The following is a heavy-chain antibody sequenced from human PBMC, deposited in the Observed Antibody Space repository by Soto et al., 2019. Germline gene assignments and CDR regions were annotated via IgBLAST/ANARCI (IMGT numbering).Heavy chain of an antibody. CDR3: ARLRGTSNYGYYYYYMDV. J-gene: IGHJ6*03. V-gene: IGHV4-39*01. CDR2: IYYSGTT. D-gene: IGHD4-4*01. CDR1: GGSISSSSYY. Sequence: PSETLSLTCTVSGGSISSSSYYWGWIRQPPGKGLEWIGSIYYSGTTYYTPSLESRLTISVDTSRNQFSLKLSSVTAADTAVYYCARLRGTSNYGYYYYYMDVWGKGTTVTVSS.